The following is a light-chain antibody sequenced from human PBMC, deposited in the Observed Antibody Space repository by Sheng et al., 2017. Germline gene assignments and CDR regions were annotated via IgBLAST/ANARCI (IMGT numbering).Light chain of an antibody. CDR3: QQYNNWPPWT. J-gene: IGKJ1*01. V-gene: IGKV3-15*01. CDR2: AAS. Sequence: EVVLTQSPDTLSLSPGERATLSCRASQSVGSNYLGWYQQKPGQAPRLLMYAASTRATGIPARFSGSGSGTEFTLTISSLQSEDFAVYYCQQYNNWPPWTFGQGTKVEIK. CDR1: QSVGSN.